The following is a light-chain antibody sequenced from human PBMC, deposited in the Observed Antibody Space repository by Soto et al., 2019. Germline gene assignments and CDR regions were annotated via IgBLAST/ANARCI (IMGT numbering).Light chain of an antibody. CDR3: QHTYNTPYT. J-gene: IGKJ2*01. V-gene: IGKV1-39*01. CDR1: QSISTY. Sequence: DIQMTQSPSSLSASVGDRVTIACRSSQSISTYLHWYQQKPGKAPKLLIYAASTLQGGVPSRFSGSRSGTDFTLTINSLQPDDFATYYCQHTYNTPYTFGQGTKLEIK. CDR2: AAS.